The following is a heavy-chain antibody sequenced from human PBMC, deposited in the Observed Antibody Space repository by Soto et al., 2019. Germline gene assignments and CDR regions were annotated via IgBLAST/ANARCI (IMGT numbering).Heavy chain of an antibody. D-gene: IGHD2-2*01. V-gene: IGHV3-74*01. CDR1: GFTFSTYW. Sequence: GGSLRLSCAASGFTFSTYWMHWVRQAPGKGLVGVSRSNSDGRSTDHADSVKGRFTISRDNAKNTLYLQMNSLRVEDTAVYYCARETSGWSLDYWGQGMLVTVSS. CDR2: SNSDGRST. CDR3: ARETSGWSLDY. J-gene: IGHJ4*02.